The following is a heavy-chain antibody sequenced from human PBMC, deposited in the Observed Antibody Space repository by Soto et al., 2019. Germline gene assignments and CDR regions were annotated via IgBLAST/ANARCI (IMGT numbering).Heavy chain of an antibody. D-gene: IGHD3-22*01. Sequence: EVQLVESGGGLVKPGGSLRLSCAASGFTFSSYSMNWVRQAPGKGLEWVSSISSSGSYIYYADSVKGRFTISRDNAKNSLYLQMNSLRAEDTAVYYCARVDSRYGMDVWGQGTTVTVSS. V-gene: IGHV3-21*01. J-gene: IGHJ6*02. CDR2: ISSSGSYI. CDR3: ARVDSRYGMDV. CDR1: GFTFSSYS.